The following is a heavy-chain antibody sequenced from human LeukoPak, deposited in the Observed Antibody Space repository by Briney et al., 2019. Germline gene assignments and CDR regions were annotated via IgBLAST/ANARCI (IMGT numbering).Heavy chain of an antibody. CDR1: GGSFSGYY. D-gene: IGHD2-2*01. CDR2: INHSGST. J-gene: IGHJ4*02. V-gene: IGHV4-34*01. CDR3: ASSHADCSSTSCY. Sequence: SETLSLTCAAYGGSFSGYYWSWIRQPPGKGLEWIGEINHSGSTNYNPSLKSRVTISVDTSKNQFSLKLSSVTAADTAVYYCASSHADCSSTSCYWGQGTLVTVSS.